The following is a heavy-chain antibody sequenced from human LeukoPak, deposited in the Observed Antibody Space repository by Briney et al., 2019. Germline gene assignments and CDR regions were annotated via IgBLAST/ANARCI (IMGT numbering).Heavy chain of an antibody. Sequence: ASVKVSCKASGYTFTSYGISWVRQAPGQGLEWMGWTSAYNGNTNYAQKLQGRVTMTTDTSTSTAYMELRSLRSDDTAVYYCARDIPTVTPLDYWGQGTLVTVSS. CDR2: TSAYNGNT. CDR1: GYTFTSYG. J-gene: IGHJ4*02. CDR3: ARDIPTVTPLDY. V-gene: IGHV1-18*01. D-gene: IGHD4-11*01.